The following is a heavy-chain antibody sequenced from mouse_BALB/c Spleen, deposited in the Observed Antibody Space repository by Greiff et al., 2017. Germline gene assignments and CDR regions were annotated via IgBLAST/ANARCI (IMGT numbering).Heavy chain of an antibody. V-gene: IGHV1S127*01. J-gene: IGHJ2*01. Sequence: QVQLQQPGAELVKPGASVKMSCKASGYTFTSYWMHWVKQRPGQGLEWIGVIDPSDSYTSYNQKFKGKATLTVDTSSSTAYMQLSSLTSEDSAVYYCTRSGYNYFDDWGQGTTLTVAS. D-gene: IGHD3-1*01. CDR1: GYTFTSYW. CDR2: IDPSDSYT. CDR3: TRSGYNYFDD.